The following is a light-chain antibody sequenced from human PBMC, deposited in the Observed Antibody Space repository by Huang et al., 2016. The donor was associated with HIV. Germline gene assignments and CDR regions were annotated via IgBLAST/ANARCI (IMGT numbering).Light chain of an antibody. Sequence: DIQMTQSPTSVSASVGDRVTITCRSSQGVSSYLAWYQQNPGKAPNLLIYAASTLQTGVPSRCSGNGADTDFTLTISSLQAEDFATYYCQQATRIPLTFGGGTKVEMK. CDR1: QGVSSY. CDR2: AAS. V-gene: IGKV1-12*01. CDR3: QQATRIPLT. J-gene: IGKJ4*01.